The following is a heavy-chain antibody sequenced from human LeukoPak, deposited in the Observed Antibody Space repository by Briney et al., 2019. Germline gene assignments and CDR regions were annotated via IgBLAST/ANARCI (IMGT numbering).Heavy chain of an antibody. CDR1: GYTFSSYD. D-gene: IGHD3-10*01. V-gene: IGHV1-18*01. J-gene: IGHJ4*02. CDR2: ISAYNGNT. Sequence: KPGASVKVSCKASGYTFSSYDISWVRQAPGQGLEWMGWISAYNGNTNYAQKLQGRLTITRNTSISTAHMELSSLRSEDTAVYYCARGPGAIRLWGQGTLVTVSS. CDR3: ARGPGAIRL.